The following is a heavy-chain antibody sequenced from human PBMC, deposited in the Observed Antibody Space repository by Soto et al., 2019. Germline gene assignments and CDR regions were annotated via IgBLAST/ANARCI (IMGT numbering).Heavy chain of an antibody. D-gene: IGHD2-8*01. J-gene: IGHJ4*02. Sequence: SVKVSCKASGGTFSSYAISWVRQAPGQGLEWMGGIIPIFGTANYAQKFQGRVTITADESTSTAYMELSSLRSEDTAVYYCARDRGYCTNGVCYSVGFDDWGQGTQVTVSS. CDR1: GGTFSSYA. CDR2: IIPIFGTA. V-gene: IGHV1-69*13. CDR3: ARDRGYCTNGVCYSVGFDD.